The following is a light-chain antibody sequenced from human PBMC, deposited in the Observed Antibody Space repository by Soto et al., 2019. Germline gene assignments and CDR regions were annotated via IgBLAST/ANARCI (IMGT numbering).Light chain of an antibody. CDR1: SSNIGSNY. CDR2: RND. CDR3: AAWDDSLSGVV. V-gene: IGLV1-47*01. Sequence: QSVLTQPPSASGTPGQRVTISCSGSSSNIGSNYVYWYQQLPGTAPKLLIYRNDQRPSGVPARFSGSKSGTSASLAISGLRSDDEADYYCAAWDDSLSGVVFGGGTQLTVL. J-gene: IGLJ3*02.